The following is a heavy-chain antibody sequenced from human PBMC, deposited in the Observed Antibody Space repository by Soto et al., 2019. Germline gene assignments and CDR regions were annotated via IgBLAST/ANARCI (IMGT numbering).Heavy chain of an antibody. Sequence: QVHLLQSGPEMKKPGSSVTVSCKASGGTFNTYTFSWVRRAPGQGLEWMGSIIPIFGTANYAPRFQGRLSITAVHPANTTNMELTSLSSEDTAFSYCGSSPSYSFPNSDPLDHWGQGTLVTVSS. CDR3: GSSPSYSFPNSDPLDH. V-gene: IGHV1-69*08. D-gene: IGHD5-18*01. CDR2: IIPIFGTA. J-gene: IGHJ1*01. CDR1: GGTFNTYT.